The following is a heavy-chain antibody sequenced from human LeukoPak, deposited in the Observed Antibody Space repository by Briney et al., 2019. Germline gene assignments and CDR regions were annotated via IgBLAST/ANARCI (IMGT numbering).Heavy chain of an antibody. J-gene: IGHJ4*02. CDR2: IYTSGST. V-gene: IGHV4-4*07. D-gene: IGHD6-13*01. CDR3: ASGGTYSSSWYYFDY. Sequence: SETLSLTCTVSGNSFGDYYWSWIRQPAGKGLEWIGRIYTSGSTTYNPSLKSRVTMSVDTSKSQFSLNLMSVTAADTAVYYCASGGTYSSSWYYFDYWGQGTLVTVSS. CDR1: GNSFGDYY.